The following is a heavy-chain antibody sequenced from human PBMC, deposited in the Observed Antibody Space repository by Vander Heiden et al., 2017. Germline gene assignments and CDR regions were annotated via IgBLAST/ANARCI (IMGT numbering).Heavy chain of an antibody. J-gene: IGHJ4*02. Sequence: EVQLVESGGGLVKPGGSLRLSCAASGFTFSDHYMDWVRQAPGKGLEWVGRTRNRANSYTTEYAASGKGRFTISRDDSKNSVFLQMNSLKTEDTAVYYCAIGRIQLWVLDYWGQGTLVTVSS. CDR2: TRNRANSYTT. CDR3: AIGRIQLWVLDY. V-gene: IGHV3-72*01. CDR1: GFTFSDHY. D-gene: IGHD5-18*01.